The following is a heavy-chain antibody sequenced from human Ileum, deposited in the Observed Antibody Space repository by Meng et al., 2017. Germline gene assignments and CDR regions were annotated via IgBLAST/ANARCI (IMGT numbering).Heavy chain of an antibody. Sequence: GESLKISCAAAGFTVSTNYMTWVRQAPGKGLEWVSLIHSGGATYYADSVRGRFSISRDNSKNMVYLQMSRLGTEDTAVYYCARGDSDYGHDSFDIWGQGTMVTVSS. D-gene: IGHD4-17*01. J-gene: IGHJ3*02. CDR1: GFTVSTNY. CDR2: IHSGGAT. CDR3: ARGDSDYGHDSFDI. V-gene: IGHV3-66*02.